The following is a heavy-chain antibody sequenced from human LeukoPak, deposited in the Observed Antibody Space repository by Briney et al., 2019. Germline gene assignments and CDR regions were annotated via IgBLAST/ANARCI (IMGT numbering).Heavy chain of an antibody. CDR3: ASWSNGDYSTYYYYYMDV. Sequence: ASVKVSCKASGYTFTGYYMHWVRQAPGQGLEWMGWINPNSGGTNYAQKFQGRVTMTRDTSISTAYMELSRLRSDDTAVYYCASWSNGDYSTYYYYYMDVWGKGTTVTISS. CDR1: GYTFTGYY. D-gene: IGHD2-8*01. J-gene: IGHJ6*03. V-gene: IGHV1-2*02. CDR2: INPNSGGT.